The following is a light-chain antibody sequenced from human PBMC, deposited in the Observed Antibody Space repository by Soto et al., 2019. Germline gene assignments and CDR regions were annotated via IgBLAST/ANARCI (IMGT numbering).Light chain of an antibody. CDR1: QSVGNN. Sequence: EIVLTQSPATLSLSPGERATLSCRASQSVGNNLAWYQQKPGQAPGLLIYEASTRATGIPARFSGSGSGTDFTLTISSLEPEDFAVYYCQQHANWPITFGGGTKVEIK. CDR3: QQHANWPIT. CDR2: EAS. J-gene: IGKJ4*01. V-gene: IGKV3-11*01.